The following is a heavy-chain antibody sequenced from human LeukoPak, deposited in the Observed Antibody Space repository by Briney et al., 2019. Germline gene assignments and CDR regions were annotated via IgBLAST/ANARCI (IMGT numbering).Heavy chain of an antibody. V-gene: IGHV4-30-4*01. Sequence: SETLSLTCTVSGGSISSGDYYWSWIRQPPGKGLVWIGYIYYSGSTYYNPSLKSRVTISVDTSKNQFSLKLSSVTAADTAVYYCARDSGSYYESDYWGQGTLATVSS. CDR3: ARDSGSYYESDY. J-gene: IGHJ4*02. CDR2: IYYSGST. CDR1: GGSISSGDYY. D-gene: IGHD1-26*01.